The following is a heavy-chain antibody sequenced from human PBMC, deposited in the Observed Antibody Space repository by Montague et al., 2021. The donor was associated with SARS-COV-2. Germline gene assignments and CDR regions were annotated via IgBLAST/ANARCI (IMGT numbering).Heavy chain of an antibody. CDR2: ITHSGSS. CDR1: GGSFSSYY. V-gene: IGHV4-34*01. J-gene: IGHJ4*02. CDR3: ARLAYCGADWFSGWDIFFDS. Sequence: SETLSLTCAVSGGSFSSYYLSWIRQPPGTGLELIAEITHSGSSNYNPSLKRRVTMSGDTSTNQISLKLNSVTVADTAVYYCARLAYCGADWFSGWDIFFDSWGQGTLVTVSS. D-gene: IGHD2-21*02.